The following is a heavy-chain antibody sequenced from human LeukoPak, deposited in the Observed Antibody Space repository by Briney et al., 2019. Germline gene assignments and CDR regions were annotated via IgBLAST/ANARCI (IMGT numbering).Heavy chain of an antibody. CDR2: ISYDGSNE. D-gene: IGHD7-27*01. J-gene: IGHJ4*02. CDR3: AKEFNRGLPDY. V-gene: IGHV3-30*18. CDR1: GFTFSTYG. Sequence: QTGGSLRLSCVASGFTFSTYGMHWVRQAPGKGLEWVAVISYDGSNEYYADSVKGRFTISRDNSKNTLYLQMSSLRAEDTAVYYCAKEFNRGLPDYWGQGTLVTVPS.